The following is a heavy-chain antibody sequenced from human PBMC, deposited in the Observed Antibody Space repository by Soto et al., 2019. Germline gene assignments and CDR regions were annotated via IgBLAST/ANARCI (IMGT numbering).Heavy chain of an antibody. D-gene: IGHD2-2*01. Sequence: PGGSLRLSCSAFGFTFGSYAMHWVRQAPGKGLEYVSAISSNGGSTYYADSVKGRFTISRDNSKNTLYLQMSSLRAEDTAVYYCLARGDDRSSTSCLHDNWGQGTLVTVSS. CDR3: LARGDDRSSTSCLHDN. J-gene: IGHJ4*02. V-gene: IGHV3-64D*08. CDR2: ISSNGGST. CDR1: GFTFGSYA.